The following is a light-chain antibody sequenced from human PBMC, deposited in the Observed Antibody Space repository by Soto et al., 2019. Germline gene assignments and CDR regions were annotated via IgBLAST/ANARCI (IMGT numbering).Light chain of an antibody. CDR3: SSYTSSSTRV. Sequence: QSALTQPASVSGSPGQSITISCTGTNSDIGGFPYVSWYQQHPGKAPKLMIYEVSNRPSGISNRFSGSKSGNTASLTISGLQAEDEADYYCSSYTSSSTRVFGGGTKLTVL. CDR1: NSDIGGFPY. J-gene: IGLJ3*02. V-gene: IGLV2-14*01. CDR2: EVS.